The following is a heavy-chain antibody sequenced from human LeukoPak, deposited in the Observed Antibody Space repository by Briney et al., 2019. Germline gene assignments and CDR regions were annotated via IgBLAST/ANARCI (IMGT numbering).Heavy chain of an antibody. D-gene: IGHD3-22*01. CDR2: ISGSGGST. Sequence: GGSLRLSCAASGFTFSAYEMNWVREAPGKGLEWVSAISGSGGSTYYADSVKGRFTISRDNSKNTLYLQMSSLRAEDTAVYYCAKLSAGYYDTSGYSFQHWGQGTLVTVSS. CDR3: AKLSAGYYDTSGYSFQH. J-gene: IGHJ1*01. V-gene: IGHV3-23*01. CDR1: GFTFSAYE.